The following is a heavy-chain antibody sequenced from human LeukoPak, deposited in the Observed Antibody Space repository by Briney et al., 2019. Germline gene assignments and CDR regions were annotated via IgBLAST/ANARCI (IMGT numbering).Heavy chain of an antibody. Sequence: VASVKVSCKASGYTFTGYYMHWVRQAPGQGLEWMGWINPNSGGTNYAQKFQGRVTMTRDTSISTAYMELSRLRSDDTAVYYCAIDSAYYASGGYYYWGDVHFDHWGQGTLVTVST. CDR2: INPNSGGT. CDR3: AIDSAYYASGGYYYWGDVHFDH. J-gene: IGHJ4*02. V-gene: IGHV1-2*02. CDR1: GYTFTGYY. D-gene: IGHD3-22*01.